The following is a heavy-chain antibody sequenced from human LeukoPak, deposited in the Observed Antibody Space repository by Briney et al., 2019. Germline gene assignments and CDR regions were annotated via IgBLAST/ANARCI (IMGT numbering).Heavy chain of an antibody. CDR1: GYTFTSYY. J-gene: IGHJ4*02. Sequence: GASVKVSCKASGYTFTSYYMHWVRQAPGQGLEWMGIINPSGGSTSYAQKFQGRVTMTRDTSTSTVYMELSSLGSEDTAVYYCARESHGSANYYGSGSYYNFAYWGQGTLVTVSS. CDR3: ARESHGSANYYGSGSYYNFAY. CDR2: INPSGGST. V-gene: IGHV1-46*01. D-gene: IGHD3-10*01.